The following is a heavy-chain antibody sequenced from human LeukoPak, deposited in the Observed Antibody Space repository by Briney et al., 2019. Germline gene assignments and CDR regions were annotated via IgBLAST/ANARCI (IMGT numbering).Heavy chain of an antibody. CDR1: GFTFDDYA. CDR3: AKATGDWYFDL. J-gene: IGHJ2*01. Sequence: KPGGSLRLSCAASGFTFDDYAMHWVRQAPAKGLEWVSGISWNSGSIGYADSVKGRFTISRDNAKNSLYLQMNSLRPDDTAFYYCAKATGDWYFDLWGRGTLVTVSS. V-gene: IGHV3-9*01. CDR2: ISWNSGSI. D-gene: IGHD7-27*01.